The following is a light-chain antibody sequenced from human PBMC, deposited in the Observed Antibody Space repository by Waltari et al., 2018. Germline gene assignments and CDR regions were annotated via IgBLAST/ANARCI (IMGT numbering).Light chain of an antibody. J-gene: IGLJ1*01. CDR2: DGS. V-gene: IGLV2-23*01. CDR3: CSYAGRIPYV. CDR1: TSDVGASSL. Sequence: QSALTQPASVSGSPGQSLSISCTGSTSDVGASSLFSCYHHRPGKAPQLIIYDGSERPSGVSNRFSGSKSGNTASLTISGLQVDDEADYYCCSYAGRIPYVFGTGTTVTVL.